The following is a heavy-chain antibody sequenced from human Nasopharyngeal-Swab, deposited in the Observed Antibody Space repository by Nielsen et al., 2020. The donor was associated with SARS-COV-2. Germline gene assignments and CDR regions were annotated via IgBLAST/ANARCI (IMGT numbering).Heavy chain of an antibody. CDR2: IRNKDYGASSGTA. V-gene: IGHV3-49*03. CDR1: GFTFVDYA. J-gene: IGHJ6*03. CDR3: SRDFPFSHDTTTRGYMDV. D-gene: IGHD5-18*01. Sequence: SLKISCTASGFTFVDYAMNWFRQAQGKGLEWVSYIRNKDYGASSGTAEYAASVRGRFIISRDDSKNIAYLQMSSLTTEDTAIYYCSRDFPFSHDTTTRGYMDVWGKGTKVTVSS.